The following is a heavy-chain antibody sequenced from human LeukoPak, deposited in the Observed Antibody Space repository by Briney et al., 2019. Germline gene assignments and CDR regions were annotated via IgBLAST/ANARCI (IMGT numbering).Heavy chain of an antibody. J-gene: IGHJ5*01. CDR3: AAAGLGVAHWIAS. D-gene: IGHD2-15*01. Sequence: GGSLRLSCLVSGVSLSSYGMHWVRQAPGRGLEWLAWLPYGGSYNLTAASLKGRFAISKDISKNTLYLDMDSLTVEDTAVYYCAAAGLGVAHWIASWGQGTLVIVSS. CDR2: LPYGGSYN. CDR1: GVSLSSYG. V-gene: IGHV3-30*02.